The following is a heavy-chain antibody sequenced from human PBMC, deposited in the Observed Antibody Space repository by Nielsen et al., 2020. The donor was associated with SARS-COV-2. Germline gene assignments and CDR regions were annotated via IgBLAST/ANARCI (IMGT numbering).Heavy chain of an antibody. CDR1: GFTFNIYA. D-gene: IGHD3-10*01. CDR2: VSASGGST. Sequence: GESLKISCAASGFTFNIYAMAWVRRAPGRGLQWVTGVSASGGSTCYTDSVKGRFSISRDNSKNTLFLQMHSLRVEDTALYYYAKDGVVRGDALDLWGQGTMVTVSS. J-gene: IGHJ3*01. V-gene: IGHV3-23*01. CDR3: AKDGVVRGDALDL.